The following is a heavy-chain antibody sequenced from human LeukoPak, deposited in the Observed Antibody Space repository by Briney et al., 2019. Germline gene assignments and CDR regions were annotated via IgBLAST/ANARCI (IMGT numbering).Heavy chain of an antibody. CDR2: IGGSGVST. D-gene: IGHD2-8*01. Sequence: GGSLRLSCAASGFTFSSYAMSWVRQAPGKGLEWVSAIGGSGVSTYYADSVKGRFTISRDNARNSLYLQVNSLRAEDTALYYCAREKVGVSFDYWGQGTLVTVSS. CDR3: AREKVGVSFDY. V-gene: IGHV3-23*01. CDR1: GFTFSSYA. J-gene: IGHJ4*02.